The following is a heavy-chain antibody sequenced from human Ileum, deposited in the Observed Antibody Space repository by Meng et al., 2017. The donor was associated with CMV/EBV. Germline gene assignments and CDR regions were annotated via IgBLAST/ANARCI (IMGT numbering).Heavy chain of an antibody. J-gene: IGHJ4*01. CDR1: GYTFTDYY. CDR3: ARCRSGWSGSCFAY. CDR2: VNPTSGVT. D-gene: IGHD6-19*01. V-gene: IGHV1-2*02. Sequence: ASVKVSCKASGYTFTDYYIHWVRQAPGQGLEWVAWVNPTSGVTNYVQKFQGRITMTRDTSITTAYMELSSLRSDDTAVYYCARCRSGWSGSCFAYWGHGKLVNISS.